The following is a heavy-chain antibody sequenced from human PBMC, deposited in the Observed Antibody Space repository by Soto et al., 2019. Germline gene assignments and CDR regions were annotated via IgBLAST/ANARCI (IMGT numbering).Heavy chain of an antibody. CDR1: GGTFSSYS. CDR2: IIPMFDIT. CDR3: TRRGLSSSSTFRYHYYGMDV. Sequence: GASVKVSCKTSGGTFSSYSFSWVRQAPGQGLEWMGRIIPMFDITNYAQKFQGRVTITADKSTSTVYLELSSLRSEDTAVYYCTRRGLSSSSTFRYHYYGMDVWGQGTTVTVSS. V-gene: IGHV1-69*02. J-gene: IGHJ6*02. D-gene: IGHD6-6*01.